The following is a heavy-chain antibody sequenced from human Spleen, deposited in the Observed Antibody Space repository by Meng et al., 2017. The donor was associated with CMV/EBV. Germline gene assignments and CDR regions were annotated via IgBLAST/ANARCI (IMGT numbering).Heavy chain of an antibody. V-gene: IGHV3-21*01. CDR2: ISSSSTYI. D-gene: IGHD3-16*02. CDR1: GFTFSAYA. J-gene: IGHJ6*02. CDR3: AKSLDGMDV. Sequence: GGSLRLSCAASGFTFSAYAMNWVRQAPGKGLEWVSSISSSSTYIYYADSVKGRFTISRDNAKNSLFLQMNSLRAEDTAVYYCAKSLDGMDVWGQGTTVTVSS.